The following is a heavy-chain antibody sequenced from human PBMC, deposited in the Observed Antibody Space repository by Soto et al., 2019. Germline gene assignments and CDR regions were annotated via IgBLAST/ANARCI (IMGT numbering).Heavy chain of an antibody. J-gene: IGHJ6*02. CDR1: GFTFTSYG. D-gene: IGHD5-18*01. CDR2: ISAYNGNT. CDR3: ARDGVDTATGYYYGMDV. V-gene: IGHV1-18*01. Sequence: QVQLVQSGAEVKKPGASVKVSCKASGFTFTSYGISWVQQAPGQGLEWMGWISAYNGNTNYAQKLQGRVTMTTDTSTSTAYMELRSLRSDDTAVYYCARDGVDTATGYYYGMDVWGQGTTVTVSS.